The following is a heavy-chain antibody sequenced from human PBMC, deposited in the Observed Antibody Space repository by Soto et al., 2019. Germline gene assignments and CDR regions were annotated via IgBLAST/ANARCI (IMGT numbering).Heavy chain of an antibody. CDR3: ARDDCSSTSCYPFDY. CDR1: GYTFTSYY. Sequence: GASVKVSCKASGYTFTSYYMHWVRQAPGQGLEWIGIINPSGGSTSYAQKFQGRVTMTRDTSTSTVYMELSSLRSEDTAVYYCARDDCSSTSCYPFDYWGQGTLVTVSS. D-gene: IGHD2-2*01. V-gene: IGHV1-46*01. CDR2: INPSGGST. J-gene: IGHJ4*02.